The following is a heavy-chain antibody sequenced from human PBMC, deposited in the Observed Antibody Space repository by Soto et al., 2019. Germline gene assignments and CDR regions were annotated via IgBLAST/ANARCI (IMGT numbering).Heavy chain of an antibody. CDR2: INSDGSRT. Sequence: PVGSLRLSCAGSGFTFRSYWMHWVRQAPGKGLVWVSRINSDGSRTSYADSVKGRFTISRDNAKNTLYLQMNSLRAEDTAVYYCARVSVLGYDFWSGYPTTFDYWGQGTLVTVSA. D-gene: IGHD3-3*01. CDR1: GFTFRSYW. CDR3: ARVSVLGYDFWSGYPTTFDY. V-gene: IGHV3-74*01. J-gene: IGHJ4*02.